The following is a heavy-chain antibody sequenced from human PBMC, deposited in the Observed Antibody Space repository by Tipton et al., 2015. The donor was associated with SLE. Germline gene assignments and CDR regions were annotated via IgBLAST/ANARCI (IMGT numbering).Heavy chain of an antibody. V-gene: IGHV4-39*07. CDR1: GEALSSSIYY. D-gene: IGHD3-16*01. CDR2: IYYSGST. J-gene: IGHJ4*02. Sequence: GEALSSSIYYWGWIRQPPGKGLEWIGNIYYSGSTFYSPSLKSRVTISADRSKNQFSLKLSSVTAADTAVYYCAREEGTAYSDYWGQGTLVTVST. CDR3: AREEGTAYSDY.